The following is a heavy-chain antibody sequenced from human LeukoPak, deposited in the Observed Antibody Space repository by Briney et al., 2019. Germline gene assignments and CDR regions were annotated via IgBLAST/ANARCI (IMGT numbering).Heavy chain of an antibody. CDR2: IYYSGST. CDR3: ARVSGWFDP. Sequence: PSETLSLTCTVSGRSISSYYWSWLRQPPGKGLEWIGYIYYSGSTNYNPSLKSRVTISVDTSKNQFSLKLSSVTAADTAVYYCARVSGWFDPWGQGTLVTVSS. V-gene: IGHV4-59*01. CDR1: GRSISSYY. J-gene: IGHJ5*02. D-gene: IGHD3-10*01.